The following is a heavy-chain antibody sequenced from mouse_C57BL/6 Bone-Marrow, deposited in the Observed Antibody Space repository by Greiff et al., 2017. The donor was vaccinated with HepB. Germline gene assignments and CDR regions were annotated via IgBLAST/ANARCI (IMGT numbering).Heavy chain of an antibody. V-gene: IGHV1-50*01. J-gene: IGHJ2*01. Sequence: QVQLQQPGAELVKPGASVKLSCKASGYTFTSYCMQWVKQRPGQGLEWIGEIDPSDSYTNYNQKFKGKATFTADTSSSTAYMQLSSLTSEDSAVYYCARDYGNPPGSYYFDYWGQGTTLTVSS. CDR2: IDPSDSYT. D-gene: IGHD2-1*01. CDR3: ARDYGNPPGSYYFDY. CDR1: GYTFTSYC.